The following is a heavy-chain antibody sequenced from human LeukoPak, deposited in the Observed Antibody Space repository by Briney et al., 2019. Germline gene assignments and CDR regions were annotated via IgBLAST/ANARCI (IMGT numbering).Heavy chain of an antibody. CDR2: ISGSGGST. D-gene: IGHD3-22*01. J-gene: IGHJ4*02. Sequence: GGSLRLSCAASRFTFSTYGMSWVRQAPGKGLEWVSSISGSGGSTYYADSVKGRFTISRDNSKNTLYLQMNSLRAEDTAVYYCAKDAGYYDSSASDYWGQGSLVTVSS. CDR1: RFTFSTYG. V-gene: IGHV3-23*01. CDR3: AKDAGYYDSSASDY.